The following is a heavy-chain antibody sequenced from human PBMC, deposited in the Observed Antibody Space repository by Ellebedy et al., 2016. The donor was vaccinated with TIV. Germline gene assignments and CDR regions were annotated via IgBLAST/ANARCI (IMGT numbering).Heavy chain of an antibody. CDR2: ISSSGTYV. V-gene: IGHV3-21*01. J-gene: IGHJ5*02. CDR3: ARERAASITPHWFHP. D-gene: IGHD6-25*01. CDR1: GFTFNTYW. Sequence: GESLKISXAASGFTFNTYWMHWVRQAPGKGLEWVSSISSSGTYVYYADSLKDRFTISRDNAKNSLYLQINSLRAEDTAVYYCARERAASITPHWFHPWGPGTLVIVSS.